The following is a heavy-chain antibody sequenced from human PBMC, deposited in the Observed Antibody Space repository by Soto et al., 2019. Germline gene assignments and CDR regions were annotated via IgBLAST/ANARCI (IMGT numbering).Heavy chain of an antibody. CDR1: GFTVSSNY. J-gene: IGHJ6*02. V-gene: IGHV3-53*02. CDR2: IYSGGST. Sequence: VQLVETGGGLIQPGGSLRLSCAASGFTVSSNYMSWVRQAPGKGLEWVSVIYSGGSTYYADSVKGRFTISRDNSKNTLYLQMNSLRAEDTAVYYCASTPRGTAMDWSSDYYYYGMDVWGQGTTVTVSS. CDR3: ASTPRGTAMDWSSDYYYYGMDV. D-gene: IGHD5-18*01.